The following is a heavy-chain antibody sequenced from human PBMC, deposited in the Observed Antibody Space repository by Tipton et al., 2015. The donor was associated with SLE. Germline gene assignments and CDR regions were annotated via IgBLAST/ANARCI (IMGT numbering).Heavy chain of an antibody. D-gene: IGHD3-10*01. CDR3: AREDPGSAFDI. J-gene: IGHJ3*02. CDR2: VYYSGST. CDR1: GGSISSYY. Sequence: TLSLTCTVSGGSISSYYWSWIRQPPGKGLEWIGYVYYSGSTNYNPSLKSRVTISVDTSKNQFSLKLSSVTAADTAVYYCAREDPGSAFDIWGQGTMVTVSS. V-gene: IGHV4-59*12.